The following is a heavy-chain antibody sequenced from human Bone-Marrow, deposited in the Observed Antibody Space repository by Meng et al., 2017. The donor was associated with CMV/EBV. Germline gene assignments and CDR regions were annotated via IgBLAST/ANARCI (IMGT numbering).Heavy chain of an antibody. V-gene: IGHV3-23*01. CDR2: ISGSGGST. CDR3: ARVGGSSSWRPYYYYYGMDV. CDR1: GFTFSSYA. J-gene: IGHJ6*02. Sequence: GESLKISCAASGFTFSSYAMSWVRQAPGKGLEWVSAISGSGGSTYDADSVKGRFTISRDNSKNTLYLQMNSLRAEDTAVYYCARVGGSSSWRPYYYYYGMDVWGQGTTVTVSS. D-gene: IGHD6-13*01.